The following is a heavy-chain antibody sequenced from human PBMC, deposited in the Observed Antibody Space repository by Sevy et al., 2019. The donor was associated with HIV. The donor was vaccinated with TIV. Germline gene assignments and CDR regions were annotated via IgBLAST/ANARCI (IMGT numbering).Heavy chain of an antibody. CDR2: FDPEDGET. CDR1: GKTLSDLS. V-gene: IGHV1-24*01. Sequence: ASVKVSCKVSGKTLSDLSMHWVRQAPGKGLEWMGSFDPEDGETLYAQNFRARVTMTEDTSTDTAYMELNNLRSEDTAVYYCATTKDYYDSSGSPFDYWGQGTLVTVSS. J-gene: IGHJ4*02. D-gene: IGHD3-22*01. CDR3: ATTKDYYDSSGSPFDY.